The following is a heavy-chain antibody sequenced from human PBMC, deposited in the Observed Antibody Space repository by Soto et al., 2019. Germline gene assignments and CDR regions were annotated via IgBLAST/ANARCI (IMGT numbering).Heavy chain of an antibody. Sequence: SVTVSCKVSGGTFTSYAIGWVRQAPGQGLEWMGGINPIFGTENYAPKLQGRVTITADKSTSTAYMALSSLRSEDTAVYYCTGDDRSGGARPECTYYDGMDVWGQGTTVTVSS. CDR1: GGTFTSYA. D-gene: IGHD6-6*01. CDR2: INPIFGTE. J-gene: IGHJ6*02. V-gene: IGHV1-69*06. CDR3: TGDDRSGGARPECTYYDGMDV.